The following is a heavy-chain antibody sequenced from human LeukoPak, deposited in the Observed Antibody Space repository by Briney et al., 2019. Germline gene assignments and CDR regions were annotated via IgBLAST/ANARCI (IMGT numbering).Heavy chain of an antibody. Sequence: GGSLRLSCAASGFTFSSYGMHWVRQAPGKGLEWVAVISYDGSNKYYADSVKGRFTISRDNSKNTLYLQMNSLRAEDTTVYYYAKDVEGGVDYWGQGTLVTVSS. D-gene: IGHD1-1*01. CDR3: AKDVEGGVDY. CDR1: GFTFSSYG. J-gene: IGHJ4*02. CDR2: ISYDGSNK. V-gene: IGHV3-30*18.